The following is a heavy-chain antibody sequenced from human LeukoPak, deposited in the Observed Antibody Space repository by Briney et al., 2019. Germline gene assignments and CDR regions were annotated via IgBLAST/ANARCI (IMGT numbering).Heavy chain of an antibody. CDR3: ARGLAYCGGNCYRALDY. CDR1: GFTFSSYI. D-gene: IGHD2-21*02. J-gene: IGHJ4*02. Sequence: GGSLRLSCAASGFTFSSYIMNWVRQAPGKGLEWVSYISSSSSTIYYADSVKGRFTISRDNAKNSLYLQMNSLRDEDTAVYYCARGLAYCGGNCYRALDYWGQGIQVTVSS. V-gene: IGHV3-48*02. CDR2: ISSSSSTI.